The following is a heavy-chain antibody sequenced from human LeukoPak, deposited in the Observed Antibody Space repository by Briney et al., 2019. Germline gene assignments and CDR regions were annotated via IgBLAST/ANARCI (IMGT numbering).Heavy chain of an antibody. V-gene: IGHV3-33*01. J-gene: IGHJ4*02. D-gene: IGHD2-2*01. CDR3: ARDRRVGCSFTTCYLFDY. Sequence: PGTSLRLSCAASGFPFSSYGMHWVRQAPGKGLEWVAVIWNDGSNKYYVESVKGRFTISRDDSKNTLYLQMNSLRAEDTAVYYCARDRRVGCSFTTCYLFDYWGQGTLVTVSS. CDR2: IWNDGSNK. CDR1: GFPFSSYG.